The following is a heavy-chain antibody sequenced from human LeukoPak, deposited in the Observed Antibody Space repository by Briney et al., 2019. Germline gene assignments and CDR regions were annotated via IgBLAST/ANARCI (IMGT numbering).Heavy chain of an antibody. V-gene: IGHV4-34*01. D-gene: IGHD2-2*01. Sequence: SETLSLTCAVYGGSFSGYYWSWIRQPPGKGLEWIGEINHSGSTNYNPSLKSRVTISVDTSKNQFSLKLSSVTAADTAVYYCARRGVPAARGWFDPWAQGTLVTVSS. CDR2: INHSGST. J-gene: IGHJ5*02. CDR1: GGSFSGYY. CDR3: ARRGVPAARGWFDP.